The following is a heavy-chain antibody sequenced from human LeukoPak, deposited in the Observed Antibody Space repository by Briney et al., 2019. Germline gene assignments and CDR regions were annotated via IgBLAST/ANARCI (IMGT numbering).Heavy chain of an antibody. V-gene: IGHV3-23*01. D-gene: IGHD6-13*01. CDR1: GFTFSSYA. Sequence: GGSLRLSCAASGFTFSSYAMSWVRQAPGKGLEWVSAISGSGDSTYYADSVKGRFTTSRDNSKNTLYLQMNSLRAEDTAVYYCAKSSSSWYPHYFDYWGQGTLVTVSS. CDR3: AKSSSSWYPHYFDY. J-gene: IGHJ4*02. CDR2: ISGSGDST.